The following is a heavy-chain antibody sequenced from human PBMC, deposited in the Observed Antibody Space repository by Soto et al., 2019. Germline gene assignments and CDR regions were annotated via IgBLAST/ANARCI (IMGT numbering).Heavy chain of an antibody. Sequence: EASVKVSCKAPGGTFSSYAISWVRQAPGQGLEWMGGIIPIFGTANYAQKFQGRVTITADESTSIAYMELSSLRSEDTAVYYCARVPDLNDFWSGYNWFDPWG. V-gene: IGHV1-69*13. J-gene: IGHJ5*02. CDR2: IIPIFGTA. D-gene: IGHD3-3*01. CDR1: GGTFSSYA. CDR3: ARVPDLNDFWSGYNWFDP.